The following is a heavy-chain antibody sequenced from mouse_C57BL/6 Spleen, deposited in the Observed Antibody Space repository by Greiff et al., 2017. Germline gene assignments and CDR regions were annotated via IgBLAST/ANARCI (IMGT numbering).Heavy chain of an antibody. J-gene: IGHJ2*01. CDR2: IYPGSGST. Sequence: QVQLQQPGAELVKPGASVKMSCKASGYTFTSYWITWVKQRPGHGLEWIGDIYPGSGSTNYNEQFKSKATLTVDTSSSTAYMQLSSLTSEDSAVYYGARGGIYYYGSSPSFDYWGQGTTLTVSS. D-gene: IGHD1-1*01. CDR3: ARGGIYYYGSSPSFDY. V-gene: IGHV1-55*01. CDR1: GYTFTSYW.